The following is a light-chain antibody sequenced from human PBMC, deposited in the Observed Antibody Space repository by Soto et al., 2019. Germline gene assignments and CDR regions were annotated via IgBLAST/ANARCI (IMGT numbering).Light chain of an antibody. CDR3: QQYNNWPRGT. CDR1: QSVSSN. J-gene: IGKJ1*01. CDR2: GAS. Sequence: EIVMTQSPATLSVSPGERATLSCRASQSVSSNLAWYQQKPGQAPRLLIYGASTRATGIPVRFSGSGSGTEFTLTISSLQSEDFAVYYCQQYNNWPRGTFGQGTKVDIK. V-gene: IGKV3-15*01.